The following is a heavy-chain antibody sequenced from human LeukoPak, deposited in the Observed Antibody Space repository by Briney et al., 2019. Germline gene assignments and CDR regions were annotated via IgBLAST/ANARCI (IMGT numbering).Heavy chain of an antibody. V-gene: IGHV3-9*01. CDR3: AKDPFSYGDYVSGYFDY. Sequence: GGSLRLSCAASGFTFDDYAMHWVRQAPGKGLEWVSGISWNSGSIGYADSVKGRFTISRDNAKNSLHLQMNSLRAEDTALYYCAKDPFSYGDYVSGYFDYWGQGTLVTVSS. J-gene: IGHJ4*02. CDR2: ISWNSGSI. CDR1: GFTFDDYA. D-gene: IGHD4-17*01.